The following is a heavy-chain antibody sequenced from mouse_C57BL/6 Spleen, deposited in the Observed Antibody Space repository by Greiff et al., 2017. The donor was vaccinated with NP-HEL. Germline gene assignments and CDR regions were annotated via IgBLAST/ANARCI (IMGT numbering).Heavy chain of an antibody. CDR2: INPNNGGT. Sequence: VQLQQSGPELVKPGASVKMSCKASGYTFTDYNMHWVKQSHGKSLEWIGYINPNNGGTSYNQKFKGKATLTVNKSSSTAYMELRSLTSEDSAVYYCARDYTTVVDCAMDYWGQGTSVTVSS. CDR3: ARDYTTVVDCAMDY. D-gene: IGHD1-1*01. CDR1: GYTFTDYN. V-gene: IGHV1-22*01. J-gene: IGHJ4*01.